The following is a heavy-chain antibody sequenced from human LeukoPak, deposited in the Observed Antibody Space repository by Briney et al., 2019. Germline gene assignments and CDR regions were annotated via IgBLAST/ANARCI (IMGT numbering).Heavy chain of an antibody. V-gene: IGHV4-39*07. CDR2: IYYSGST. CDR1: GGSISSSSYY. D-gene: IGHD6-13*01. CDR3: ARGVIAAGGNDFDY. J-gene: IGHJ4*02. Sequence: SETLSLTCTVSGGSISSSSYYWGWIRQPPGKGLEWIGSIYYSGSTYYNPSLKSRVTISVDTSKNQFSLKVISVTAADTAVYYCARGVIAAGGNDFDYWGQGTLVTVSS.